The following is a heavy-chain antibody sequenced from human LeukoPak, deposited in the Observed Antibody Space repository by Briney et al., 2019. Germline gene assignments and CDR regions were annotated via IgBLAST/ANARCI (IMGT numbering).Heavy chain of an antibody. V-gene: IGHV3-43*01. CDR2: ISWDGGST. CDR1: GFTFDDYT. J-gene: IGHJ4*02. Sequence: GGSLRLSCAASGFTFDDYTMHWVRQAPGKGLEWVSLISWDGGSTYYADSVKGRFTISRDNSKNSLSLQMDSLTTEDTALYYCAKEGYSHTSNYFDNWGQGILVTVSS. CDR3: AKEGYSHTSNYFDN. D-gene: IGHD2-15*01.